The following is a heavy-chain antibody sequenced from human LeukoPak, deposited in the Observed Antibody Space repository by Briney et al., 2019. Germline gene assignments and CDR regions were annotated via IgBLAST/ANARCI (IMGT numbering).Heavy chain of an antibody. V-gene: IGHV3-73*01. CDR3: IRGAASGSYYGFDV. Sequence: GTSLRLSCAASGFTFSGSTMHWVRQASGKGLEWVGRIRSKANNYATAYATSVKGRFTLSRDDSKNTAYLQMNSLKTEDTAVYYCIRGAASGSYYGFDVWGQGATVTVSS. CDR1: GFTFSGST. J-gene: IGHJ6*02. D-gene: IGHD1-26*01. CDR2: IRSKANNYAT.